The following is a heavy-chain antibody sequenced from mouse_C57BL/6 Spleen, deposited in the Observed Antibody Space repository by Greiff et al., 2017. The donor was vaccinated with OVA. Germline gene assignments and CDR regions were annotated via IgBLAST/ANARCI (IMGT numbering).Heavy chain of an antibody. CDR2: IDPSDSYT. J-gene: IGHJ1*03. Sequence: QVQLQQPGAELVMPGASVKLSCKASGYTFTSYWMHWVKQRPGQGLEWIGEIDPSDSYTNYNQKFKGKSTLTVDKSSSTAYMQLSSLTSEDTAVYYCARWGDYDGDFDVWGTGTTVTVSS. V-gene: IGHV1-69*01. D-gene: IGHD2-4*01. CDR1: GYTFTSYW. CDR3: ARWGDYDGDFDV.